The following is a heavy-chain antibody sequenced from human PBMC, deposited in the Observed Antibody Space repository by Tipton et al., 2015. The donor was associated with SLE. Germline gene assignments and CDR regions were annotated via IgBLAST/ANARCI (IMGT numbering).Heavy chain of an antibody. D-gene: IGHD3-10*01. Sequence: SLRLSCAASGFNFSTHAMHWVRQAPGKGLEWVAVISYEGSHTYYGDSVKGRFTISRDNSKNTLSLQINSLRPEDTAFYYCARDSVHFGRHDAFDMWGQGTMVTVSS. J-gene: IGHJ3*02. CDR1: GFNFSTHA. CDR2: ISYEGSHT. CDR3: ARDSVHFGRHDAFDM. V-gene: IGHV3-30*04.